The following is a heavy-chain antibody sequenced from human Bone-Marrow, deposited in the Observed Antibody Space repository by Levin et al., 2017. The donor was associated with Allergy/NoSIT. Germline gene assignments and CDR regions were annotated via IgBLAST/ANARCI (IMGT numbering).Heavy chain of an antibody. Sequence: ASVKVSCNPSGYTFNTFGITWVRQVPGQGLEWMGWISAYHNTAKYAQKFQDRLSMTTDAFTTTIYMELRSLRSEDTAVYYCARTYCSSTSCYEFDYWGQGTLLTVSS. CDR3: ARTYCSSTSCYEFDY. J-gene: IGHJ4*02. D-gene: IGHD2-2*01. CDR2: ISAYHNTA. V-gene: IGHV1-18*01. CDR1: GYTFNTFG.